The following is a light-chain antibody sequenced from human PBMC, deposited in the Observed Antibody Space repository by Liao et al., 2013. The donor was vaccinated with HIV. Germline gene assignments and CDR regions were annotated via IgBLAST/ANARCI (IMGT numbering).Light chain of an antibody. CDR2: QDT. J-gene: IGLJ2*01. CDR1: KVGDKY. CDR3: QVWDSSSDHVV. Sequence: SYELTQPPSVSVSPGQTATITCSGDKVGDKYVSWNQQRPGQSPVLVIYQDTKRPSGIPERFSGSNSGNTATLTISGVEAGDEADYYCQVWDSSSDHVVFGGGTKLTVL. V-gene: IGLV3-1*01.